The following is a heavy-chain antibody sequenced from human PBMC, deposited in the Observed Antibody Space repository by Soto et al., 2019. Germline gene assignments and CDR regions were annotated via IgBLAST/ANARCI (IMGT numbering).Heavy chain of an antibody. J-gene: IGHJ5*02. V-gene: IGHV3-30*04. CDR2: ISKDGMNK. CDR3: ARDMYSSDYFVKWFEP. Sequence: QVRLVESGGGVVQPGRSLRLSCTASGFSFSRYAMYWFRQPPGKGLEWVAVISKDGMNKNYAESVKGRVTVSRDNANYSLDLQLNSLRGEDTAMYYCARDMYSSDYFVKWFEPWGQGTLVTVSS. D-gene: IGHD6-19*01. CDR1: GFSFSRYA.